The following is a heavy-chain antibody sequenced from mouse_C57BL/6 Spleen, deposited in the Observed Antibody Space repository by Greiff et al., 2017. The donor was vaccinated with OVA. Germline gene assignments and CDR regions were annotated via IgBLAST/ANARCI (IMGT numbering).Heavy chain of an antibody. Sequence: VQLQQPGAELVKPGASVKLSCKASGYTFTSYWMQWVKQRPGQGLEWIGEIDPSDSYTNYNQKFKGKATLTVDTSSSTAYMQLSSLTSEDSAVYYCARGGYSNCGGAYWGQGTLVTVSA. CDR1: GYTFTSYW. D-gene: IGHD2-5*01. CDR3: ARGGYSNCGGAY. V-gene: IGHV1-50*01. CDR2: IDPSDSYT. J-gene: IGHJ3*01.